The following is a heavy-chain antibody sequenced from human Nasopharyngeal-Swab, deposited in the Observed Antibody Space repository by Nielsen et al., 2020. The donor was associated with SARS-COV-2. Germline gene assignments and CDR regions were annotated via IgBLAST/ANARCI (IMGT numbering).Heavy chain of an antibody. Sequence: GESLKISCVASGFTYSTYAMNWVRQAPGKGPEWVSGISGSGGNTYYADSVKGRFTISRDNSMETLYLQMNSLRVEDTAVYYFAKGVGYGDTGCFDEWGQGTLVSASS. V-gene: IGHV3-23*01. D-gene: IGHD4-17*01. CDR3: AKGVGYGDTGCFDE. CDR1: GFTYSTYA. CDR2: ISGSGGNT. J-gene: IGHJ4*02.